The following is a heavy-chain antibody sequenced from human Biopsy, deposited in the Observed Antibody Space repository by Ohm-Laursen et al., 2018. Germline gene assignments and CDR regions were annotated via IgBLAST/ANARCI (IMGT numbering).Heavy chain of an antibody. D-gene: IGHD5/OR15-5a*01. J-gene: IGHJ6*02. CDR3: AKDLSVYYYYGIDV. Sequence: SCAASGFTFRTYGMHWVRLAPGKGLEWVAVISYDQITKHYADSVRGRFTISRDNSKNTLYLQVNSLRAEDTAVYYCAKDLSVYYYYGIDVWGQGTTVTVSS. CDR2: ISYDQITK. CDR1: GFTFRTYG. V-gene: IGHV3-30*18.